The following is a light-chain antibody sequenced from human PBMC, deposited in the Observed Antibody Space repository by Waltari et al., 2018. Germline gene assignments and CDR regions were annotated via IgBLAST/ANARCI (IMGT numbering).Light chain of an antibody. CDR2: AAS. Sequence: DIQMPQSPSSLSASVGDRVTITCRASQSIISSLNWYQQRPGKAPKLLIYAASSLQSGVPSRFSGSGSGTDFTLTITSLQPEDFATYYCQQSYSTPVFGGGTKVEIK. V-gene: IGKV1-39*01. CDR3: QQSYSTPV. J-gene: IGKJ4*01. CDR1: QSIISS.